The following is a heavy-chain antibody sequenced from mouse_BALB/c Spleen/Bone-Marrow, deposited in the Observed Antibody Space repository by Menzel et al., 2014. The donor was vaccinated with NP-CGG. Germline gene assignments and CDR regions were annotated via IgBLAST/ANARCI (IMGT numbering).Heavy chain of an antibody. CDR1: GYTFSSYW. Sequence: QVQLKESGAELMKPGASVKISCKATGYTFSSYWIEWVKQGPGHGLEWIGEILPGSGSTNYNEKFKGKATFTTDTYSNTAYMQLSSLTSEDSAVYYCARGGGYRLENWYFDVWGAGTTVTVSS. D-gene: IGHD2-14*01. CDR2: ILPGSGST. CDR3: ARGGGYRLENWYFDV. V-gene: IGHV1-9*01. J-gene: IGHJ1*01.